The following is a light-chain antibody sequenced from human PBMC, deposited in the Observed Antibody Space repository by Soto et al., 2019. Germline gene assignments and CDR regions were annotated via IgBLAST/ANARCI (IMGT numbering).Light chain of an antibody. Sequence: QSVLTQPASVSGSPGQSITISCTGTSSDVGSYNLVSWYQQHPGKAPKLMIYEGSKRPSGVSNRFSGSKSGNTASLTISGLQAEDEADYYCCSYAGLVVFGGGTKLTV. CDR2: EGS. CDR1: SSDVGSYNL. V-gene: IGLV2-23*01. CDR3: CSYAGLVV. J-gene: IGLJ2*01.